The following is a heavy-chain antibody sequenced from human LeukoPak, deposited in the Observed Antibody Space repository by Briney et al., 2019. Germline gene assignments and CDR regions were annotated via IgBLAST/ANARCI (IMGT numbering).Heavy chain of an antibody. Sequence: GGSLRLSCAASGFTFSSYWMSWVRQAPGKGLEWVANIKQDGSEEYYVDSVKGRFTISRDNAKNSLYLQMNSLRAEDTAVYYCARDPLIAAAGAAYYYYYGMDVWGQGTTVTVSS. CDR3: ARDPLIAAAGAAYYYYYGMDV. D-gene: IGHD6-13*01. J-gene: IGHJ6*02. V-gene: IGHV3-7*01. CDR2: IKQDGSEE. CDR1: GFTFSSYW.